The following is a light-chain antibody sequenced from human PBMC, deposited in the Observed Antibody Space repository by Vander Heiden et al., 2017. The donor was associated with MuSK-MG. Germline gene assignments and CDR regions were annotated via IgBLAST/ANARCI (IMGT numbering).Light chain of an antibody. V-gene: IGLV2-14*01. CDR2: DVS. CDR3: SSSKSSSTPGV. CDR1: SSDVGGYNY. Sequence: QSALTHPASVSGSPGQSITLSCTGTSSDVGGYNYVSWYQQHPGKAPNRMIVDVSNRPSGVSHRFSGYKSGNTASVTTSGLQAEDDAEDYCSSSKSSSTPGVFGTGTKLTVL. J-gene: IGLJ1*01.